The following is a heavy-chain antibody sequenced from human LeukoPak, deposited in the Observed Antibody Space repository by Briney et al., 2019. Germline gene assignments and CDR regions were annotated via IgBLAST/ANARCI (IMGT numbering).Heavy chain of an antibody. CDR3: AKRKGPPSVEKVTKGYFDY. CDR2: IWYDGSNK. CDR1: GFTFSSYG. D-gene: IGHD4-17*01. J-gene: IGHJ4*02. V-gene: IGHV3-30*02. Sequence: GGSLRLSCAASGFTFSSYGMHWVRQAPGKGLEWVAVIWYDGSNKYYADSVKGRFTISRDNSKNTLYLQMNSLRAEDTAVYYCAKRKGPPSVEKVTKGYFDYWGQGTLVTVSS.